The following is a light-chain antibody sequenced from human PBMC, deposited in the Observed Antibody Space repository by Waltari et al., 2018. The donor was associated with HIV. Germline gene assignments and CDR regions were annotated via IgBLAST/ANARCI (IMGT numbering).Light chain of an antibody. CDR3: QQYGSSPWT. CDR2: GTS. CDR1: ESIVSDY. J-gene: IGKJ1*01. Sequence: EIVLTQSPGTLSLSPGERATLSCRASESIVSDYLAWYQQKGGQAPRLLIYGTSNRATGIPDFTLTISRLEPQDFAVYYCQQYGSSPWTFGQGTKVEIK. V-gene: IGKV3-20*01.